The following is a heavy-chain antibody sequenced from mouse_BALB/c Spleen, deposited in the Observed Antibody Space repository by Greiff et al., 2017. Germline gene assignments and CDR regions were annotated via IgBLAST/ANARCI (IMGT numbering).Heavy chain of an antibody. V-gene: IGHV5-17*02. J-gene: IGHJ4*01. CDR3: ARSYGYGAMDY. CDR2: ISSGSSTI. Sequence: VQLQQSGGGLVQPGGSRKLSCAASGFTFSSFGMHWVRQAPEKGLEWVAYISSGSSTIYYADTVKGRFTISRDNPKNTLFLQMTSLRSEDTAMYYCARSYGYGAMDYWGQGTSVTVSS. D-gene: IGHD2-2*01. CDR1: GFTFSSFG.